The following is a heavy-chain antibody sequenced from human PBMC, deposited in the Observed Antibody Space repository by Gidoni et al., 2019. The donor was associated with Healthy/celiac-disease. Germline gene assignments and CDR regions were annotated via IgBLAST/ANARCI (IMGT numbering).Heavy chain of an antibody. J-gene: IGHJ4*02. D-gene: IGHD3-3*02. Sequence: EVQLVESGGGLVQPGRSLSRSCAAPGFTFDDYAMHWVRQAPGKGLGWVSGISLNSGSIGYADSVKGRFTISRDNAKNSLYLQMNSLRAEDTALYYCAKDIDALGSSIVADYWGQGTLVTVSS. V-gene: IGHV3-9*01. CDR1: GFTFDDYA. CDR3: AKDIDALGSSIVADY. CDR2: ISLNSGSI.